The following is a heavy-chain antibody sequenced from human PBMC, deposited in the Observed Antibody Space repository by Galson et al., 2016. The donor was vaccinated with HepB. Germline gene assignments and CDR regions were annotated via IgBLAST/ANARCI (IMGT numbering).Heavy chain of an antibody. CDR2: SRNKVNSYST. D-gene: IGHD3-10*01. Sequence: SLRLSCAVSGFTFSDHYIDWIRQAPGKGLEWVGRSRNKVNSYSTEYAASVEGRFTVSRDDSKNSLYLQMNSLKIEDTAVYFCARSVMGVGNFDYWGQGTLVTVSS. CDR1: GFTFSDHY. CDR3: ARSVMGVGNFDY. J-gene: IGHJ4*02. V-gene: IGHV3-72*01.